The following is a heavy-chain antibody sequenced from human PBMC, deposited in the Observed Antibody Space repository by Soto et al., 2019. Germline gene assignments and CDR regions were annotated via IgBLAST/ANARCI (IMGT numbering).Heavy chain of an antibody. CDR2: IYYSGST. Sequence: SETLSLTCTVPGGSISSGGYYWSWIRQHPGKGLEWIGYIYYSGSTYYNPSLKSRVTISVDTSKNQFSLKLSSVTAADTAVYYCARAAPPEYSNYVWYWGQGTLVTVSS. V-gene: IGHV4-31*03. D-gene: IGHD4-4*01. CDR1: GGSISSGGYY. CDR3: ARAAPPEYSNYVWY. J-gene: IGHJ4*02.